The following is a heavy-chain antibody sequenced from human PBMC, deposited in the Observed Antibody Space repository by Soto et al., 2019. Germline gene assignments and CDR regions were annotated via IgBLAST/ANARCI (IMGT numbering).Heavy chain of an antibody. Sequence: QITLKESGPTLVKPTQTLTLTCTFSGFSLSTSGVGVGWIRQPPGKALEWLALIYWDDDKRYSPSLKSRLTLTKDTPKNQVVLKMTHMDPVDTATYYCGHSRDYGGNSYYHYGMDVWGQGTTVTVSS. V-gene: IGHV2-5*02. D-gene: IGHD4-17*01. CDR2: IYWDDDK. CDR3: GHSRDYGGNSYYHYGMDV. J-gene: IGHJ6*02. CDR1: GFSLSTSGVG.